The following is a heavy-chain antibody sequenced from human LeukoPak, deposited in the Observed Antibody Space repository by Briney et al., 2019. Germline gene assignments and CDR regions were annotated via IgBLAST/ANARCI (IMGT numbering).Heavy chain of an antibody. J-gene: IGHJ4*01. CDR3: ARGLFYYDSSGYYYLSSKGYYFDY. D-gene: IGHD3-22*01. CDR2: INHSGST. V-gene: IGHV4-34*01. CDR1: GGSFSGYY. Sequence: PSETLSLTCAVYGGSFSGYYWSWIRQPPGKGLEWIGEINHSGSTNYNPSLKSRVTISVDTSKNQFSLKLSSVTAADTAVYYCARGLFYYDSSGYYYLSSKGYYFDYWGHGTLVTVSS.